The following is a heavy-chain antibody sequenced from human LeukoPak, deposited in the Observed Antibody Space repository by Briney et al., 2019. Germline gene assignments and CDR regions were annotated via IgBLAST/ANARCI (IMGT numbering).Heavy chain of an antibody. CDR3: ARDRAYSGSYYRPFDY. V-gene: IGHV3-48*01. Sequence: GGSLRLSCAASGFTFSSYSMNWVRQAPGKGLEWVSYISSSSGTIYYTDSVKGRFTISRDNAKNSLYLQMNSLRAEDTAVYYCARDRAYSGSYYRPFDYRGQGTLVTVSS. CDR1: GFTFSSYS. CDR2: ISSSSGTI. J-gene: IGHJ4*02. D-gene: IGHD1-26*01.